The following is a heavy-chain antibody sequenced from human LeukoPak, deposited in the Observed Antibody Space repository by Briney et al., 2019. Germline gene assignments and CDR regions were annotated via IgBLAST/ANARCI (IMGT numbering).Heavy chain of an antibody. Sequence: KPGGSLRLSCAASGFTFSSNTMNWVRQAPGKGLEWVSLISSDGSHIYHTDSVKGRFTISRDNAENSLYLHMNSLRAEDTAVYYCVRDADCDNIDCHFHGVFWGQGTLVTVSS. CDR1: GFTFSSNT. CDR2: ISSDGSHI. CDR3: VRDADCDNIDCHFHGVF. V-gene: IGHV3-21*01. D-gene: IGHD2-21*02. J-gene: IGHJ4*02.